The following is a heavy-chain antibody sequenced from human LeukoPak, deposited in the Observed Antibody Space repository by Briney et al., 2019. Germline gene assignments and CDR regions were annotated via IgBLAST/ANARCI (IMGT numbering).Heavy chain of an antibody. CDR3: ARHRSPPMIRGITDYYFDS. Sequence: GESLKISCKASGYTYISYWIAWVRQMPGRGLELMGIVHPGDSDIRYSPSFQGQVTISADKSISTAYLQWSSLKASDTAIYYCARHRSPPMIRGITDYYFDSWGQGTLVIVSS. CDR1: GYTYISYW. V-gene: IGHV5-51*01. CDR2: VHPGDSDI. D-gene: IGHD3-10*01. J-gene: IGHJ4*02.